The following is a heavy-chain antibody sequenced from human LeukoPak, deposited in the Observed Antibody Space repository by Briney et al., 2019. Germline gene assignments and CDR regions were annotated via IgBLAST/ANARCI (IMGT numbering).Heavy chain of an antibody. CDR2: FDPVDGEI. CDR3: VTAPPLMITFGGVILRPGHFDY. CDR1: GYTLTQLS. J-gene: IGHJ4*02. Sequence: ASVKAPCKLSGYTLTQLSMHWVRQAPGNGVEWMGGFDPVDGEIIYAQKFQGRSTMPQDTSTVTPYRVLGSQKSEDTGLCHCVTAPPLMITFGGVILRPGHFDYWGQGTLVTVSS. D-gene: IGHD3-16*02. V-gene: IGHV1-24*01.